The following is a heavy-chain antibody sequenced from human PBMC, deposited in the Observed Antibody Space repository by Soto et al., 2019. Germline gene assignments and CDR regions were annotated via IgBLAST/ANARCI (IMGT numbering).Heavy chain of an antibody. CDR2: ITGTSAFT. V-gene: IGHV3-21*01. CDR3: ARDNLAFQGAFDL. J-gene: IGHJ4*02. CDR1: GFVFSDFQ. D-gene: IGHD3-16*01. Sequence: VGSLRLSCAASGFVFSDFQFNWVRQAPGGGLEWLSSITGTSAFTEYAESIEGRFTISRDNPNKLLFLHMDNLRPEDTAVYYCARDNLAFQGAFDLWGQGTLVTVSS.